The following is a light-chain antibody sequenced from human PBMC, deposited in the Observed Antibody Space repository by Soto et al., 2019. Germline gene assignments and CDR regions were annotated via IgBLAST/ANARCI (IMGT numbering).Light chain of an antibody. CDR3: QQRSTWPPGYT. CDR2: DTS. V-gene: IGKV3-11*01. CDR1: QRLSTY. Sequence: EIVLTQSPATLSLSPGERATLSCGASQRLSTYLAWYQQKPGQAPRLLIYDTSKRATGVPTRFSGSGSGTDFTLTISSPEPEDFALYYCQQRSTWPPGYTFGQGTKLEIK. J-gene: IGKJ2*01.